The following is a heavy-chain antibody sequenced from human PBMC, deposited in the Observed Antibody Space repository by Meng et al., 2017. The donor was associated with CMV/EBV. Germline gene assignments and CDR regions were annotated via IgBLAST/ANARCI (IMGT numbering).Heavy chain of an antibody. J-gene: IGHJ4*02. V-gene: IGHV3-21*04. D-gene: IGHD3-10*01. CDR1: GFTFSSYS. CDR3: ARERSGMTTYYLDY. CDR2: ISSSSSYI. Sequence: GESLKISCAASGFTFSSYSMNWVRQAPGKGLEWVSSISSSSSYIYYADSVKGRFTISRDNAKNSLYLQMNSLRAEDTAVYYCARERSGMTTYYLDYWGQGTLVTVSS.